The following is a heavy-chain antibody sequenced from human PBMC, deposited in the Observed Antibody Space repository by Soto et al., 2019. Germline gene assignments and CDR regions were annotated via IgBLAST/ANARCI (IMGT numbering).Heavy chain of an antibody. CDR1: DYSITSHSYY. CDR3: GRGLGEKSKPYFVGFVP. Sequence: SSETLSLTCTVTDYSITSHSYYWGWIRQSPGREMQWIGTMHHTGTTSYNPSLQSRATIAIDASKNQMFPKLISVTAADTAVYYCGRGLGEKSKPYFVGFVPWGPGTQVTVSS. J-gene: IGHJ5*02. D-gene: IGHD3-9*01. CDR2: MHHTGTT. V-gene: IGHV4-39*01.